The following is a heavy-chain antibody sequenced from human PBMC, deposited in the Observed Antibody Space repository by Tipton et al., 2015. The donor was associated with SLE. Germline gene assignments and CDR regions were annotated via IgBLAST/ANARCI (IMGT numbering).Heavy chain of an antibody. J-gene: IGHJ6*02. CDR1: GGSINTNNY. CDR3: AGQLSYYYGMDV. D-gene: IGHD5/OR15-5a*01. V-gene: IGHV3-66*04. Sequence: LSLTCAVSGGSINTNNYWSWVRQAPGKGLEWVSSINSGGSTHYADSVKGRFVISRENSKNTLYLQMNSLRAEDTAVYYCAGQLSYYYGMDVWGQGTTVTVSS. CDR2: INSGGST.